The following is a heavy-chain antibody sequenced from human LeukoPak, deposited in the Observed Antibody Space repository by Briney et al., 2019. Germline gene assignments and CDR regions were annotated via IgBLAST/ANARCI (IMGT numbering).Heavy chain of an antibody. CDR2: INPNSGGT. CDR3: ARGLIEYSSSFSDY. Sequence: ASVKVSCKASGYTFTGYYMPWVRQAPGQGLEWMGRINPNSGGTNYAQKFQGRVTMTRDTSISTAYMELSRLRSDDTAVYYCARGLIEYSSSFSDYWGQGTLVTVSS. CDR1: GYTFTGYY. D-gene: IGHD6-6*01. J-gene: IGHJ4*02. V-gene: IGHV1-2*06.